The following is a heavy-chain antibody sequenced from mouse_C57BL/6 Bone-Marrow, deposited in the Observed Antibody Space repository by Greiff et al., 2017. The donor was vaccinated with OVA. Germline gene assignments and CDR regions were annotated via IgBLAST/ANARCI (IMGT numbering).Heavy chain of an antibody. CDR2: IWSGGST. CDR3: ATGEPYYSIYYFDY. Sequence: VMLVESGPGLVQPSQSLSITCTVSGFSLTSYGVHWVRQSPGKGLEWLGVIWSGGSTDYNAAFISRLSISKDNSKSQVFFKMNSLQADDTAIYYCATGEPYYSIYYFDYWGQGTTLTVSS. V-gene: IGHV2-2*01. J-gene: IGHJ2*01. CDR1: GFSLTSYG. D-gene: IGHD2-5*01.